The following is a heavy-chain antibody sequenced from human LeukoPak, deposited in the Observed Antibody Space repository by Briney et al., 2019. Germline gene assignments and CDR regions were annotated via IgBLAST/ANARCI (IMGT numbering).Heavy chain of an antibody. J-gene: IGHJ4*02. CDR1: GFPFSDYY. CDR2: ISSSTSYT. CDR3: ARSLCGTDDY. D-gene: IGHD2-15*01. Sequence: GGSLRLSCAASGFPFSDYYMSWIRQAPGKGLEWVSYISSSTSYTNYADSVKGRFTISRDNANNSLYLQMNSLRVEDTAVYYCARSLCGTDDYWGQGTLVTVSS. V-gene: IGHV3-11*06.